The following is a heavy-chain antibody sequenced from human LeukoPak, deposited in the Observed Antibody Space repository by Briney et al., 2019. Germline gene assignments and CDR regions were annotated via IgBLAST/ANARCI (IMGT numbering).Heavy chain of an antibody. CDR3: ARDSSGYLHDAFDI. D-gene: IGHD6-19*01. CDR2: ISYDGSNK. J-gene: IGHJ3*02. Sequence: GGSLRLSCAASGFTFSSYAMHWVRQAPGKGLEWVAVISYDGSNKYYVDSVKGRFTISRDNSKNTLYLQMNSLRAEDTAVYCCARDSSGYLHDAFDIWGQGTMVTVSS. V-gene: IGHV3-30-3*01. CDR1: GFTFSSYA.